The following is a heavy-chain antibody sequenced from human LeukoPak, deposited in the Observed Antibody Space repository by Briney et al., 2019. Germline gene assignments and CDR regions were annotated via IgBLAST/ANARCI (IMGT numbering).Heavy chain of an antibody. V-gene: IGHV4-39*01. CDR3: ARASIAARPIDY. Sequence: SETLSLTCTVSGGSISSSSYYWGWIRQPPGKGLEWIGSIYYSGSTYYNPSLKSRVTISVDTSKNQFSLKLSSVTAADTAVYYCARASIAARPIDYWGQGTLVPVSS. CDR2: IYYSGST. D-gene: IGHD6-6*01. CDR1: GGSISSSSYY. J-gene: IGHJ4*02.